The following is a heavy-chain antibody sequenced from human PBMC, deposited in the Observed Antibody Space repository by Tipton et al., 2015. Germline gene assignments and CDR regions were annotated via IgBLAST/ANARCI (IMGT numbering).Heavy chain of an antibody. CDR1: GGSFSGYY. J-gene: IGHJ3*02. Sequence: GLVKPSETLSLTCAVYGGSFSGYYRSWIRQPPGEGLEWIGEINESGSTNYNSSLKNRVTVSVDTSLNHLSLYLTSVTAADAGVYYCARGRGWLPTSVFDTWGQGTMVTVS. CDR3: ARGRGWLPTSVFDT. CDR2: INESGST. V-gene: IGHV4-34*01. D-gene: IGHD5-24*01.